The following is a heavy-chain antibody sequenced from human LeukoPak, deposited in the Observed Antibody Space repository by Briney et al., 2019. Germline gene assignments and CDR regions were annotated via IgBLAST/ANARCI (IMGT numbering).Heavy chain of an antibody. CDR1: GGSVSSGSYY. CDR3: ARDSGEMATITSAFDI. Sequence: SETLSLTRTVSGGSVSSGSYYWSWIRQPPGKGLEWIGYIYYSGSTNYNPSLKSRVTISVDTSKNQFSLKLSSVTAADTAVYYCARDSGEMATITSAFDIWGQGTMVTVSS. J-gene: IGHJ3*02. V-gene: IGHV4-61*01. D-gene: IGHD5-24*01. CDR2: IYYSGST.